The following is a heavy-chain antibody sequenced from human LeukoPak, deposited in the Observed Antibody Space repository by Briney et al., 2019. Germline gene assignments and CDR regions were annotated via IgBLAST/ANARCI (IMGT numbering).Heavy chain of an antibody. CDR3: ASGAPGDILPRGIDY. V-gene: IGHV4-59*06. Sequence: SETLSLTCTVSGGSISSYYWSWIRQPAGKGLEWIGYIYYSGSTYYNPSLKSRVTISVDTSKNQFSLKLSSVTAADTAVYYCASGAPGDILPRGIDYWGQGTLVTVSS. D-gene: IGHD3-10*01. J-gene: IGHJ4*02. CDR1: GGSISSYY. CDR2: IYYSGST.